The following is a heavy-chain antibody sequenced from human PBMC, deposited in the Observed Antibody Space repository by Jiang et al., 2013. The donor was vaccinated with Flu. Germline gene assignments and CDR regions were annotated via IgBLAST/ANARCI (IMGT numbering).Heavy chain of an antibody. CDR3: ARDRSTMARGVIISPDVFDI. J-gene: IGHJ3*02. CDR1: SSNSAA. D-gene: IGHD3-10*01. V-gene: IGHV6-1*01. Sequence: SSNSAAWNWIRQSPSRGFEWLGRTFYRSKWYNDYAVSVRSRITIKPDTSKNQFSLQLNSVTPEDTAVYYCARDRSTMARGVIISPDVFDIWGQGTMVTVSS. CDR2: TFYRSKWYN.